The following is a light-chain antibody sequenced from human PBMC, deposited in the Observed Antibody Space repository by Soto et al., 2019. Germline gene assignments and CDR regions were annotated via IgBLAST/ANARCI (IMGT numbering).Light chain of an antibody. CDR3: MQAPQTPPYT. V-gene: IGKV2-28*01. J-gene: IGKJ2*01. CDR1: QSLLHSNGYNY. Sequence: DIVLTQSPLSLPVTPGEPASISCRSSQSLLHSNGYNYLSWYLQKPGQSPQLLIYLGSNRASGVPDRFSGSESGTDFTLNITRVKAEDVGTYYCMQAPQTPPYTFGQGSKLEIK. CDR2: LGS.